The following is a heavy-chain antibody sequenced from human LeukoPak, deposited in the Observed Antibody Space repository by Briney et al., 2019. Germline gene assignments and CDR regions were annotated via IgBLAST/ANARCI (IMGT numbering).Heavy chain of an antibody. CDR3: ARDPLNRRWGSYHLDI. CDR2: VSYDGRNE. Sequence: PGRSLRLSCAASGFIFTDYAMHWVRQPPGKGLEWVALVSYDGRNENYADSVKGRFTISRDTSKSTLYLQLNSLRGEDTAVYYCARDPLNRRWGSYHLDIWGQGSLVTVSS. CDR1: GFIFTDYA. V-gene: IGHV3-30*04. D-gene: IGHD1-14*01. J-gene: IGHJ4*02.